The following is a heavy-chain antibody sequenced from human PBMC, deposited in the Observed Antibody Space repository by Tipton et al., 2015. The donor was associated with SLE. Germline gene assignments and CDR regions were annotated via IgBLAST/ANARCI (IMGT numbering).Heavy chain of an antibody. CDR1: GFPFSSYG. D-gene: IGHD1-26*01. CDR2: IWYDGSNK. CDR3: ARARHSGYYMDV. J-gene: IGHJ6*03. V-gene: IGHV3-33*08. Sequence: RSLRLSCAASGFPFSSYGMHWVRQAPGKGLEWVAVIWYDGSNKYYADSVKGRFTISRDNSKNTLYLQMNSLRAEDTAVYYCARARHSGYYMDVWGKGTTVTVSS.